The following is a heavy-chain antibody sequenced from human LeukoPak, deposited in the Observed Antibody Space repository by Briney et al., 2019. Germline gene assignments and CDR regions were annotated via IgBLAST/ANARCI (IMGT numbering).Heavy chain of an antibody. CDR3: AKVALSGYSSSWAKNWFDP. CDR1: GFTFSSYS. CDR2: ISSSSSYI. Sequence: PGGSLRLSCAASGFTFSSYSMNWVRQAPGKGLEWVSSISSSSSYIYYADSVKGRFTISRDNAKNSLYLQMNSLRAEDTAVYYCAKVALSGYSSSWAKNWFDPWGQGTLVTVSS. J-gene: IGHJ5*02. V-gene: IGHV3-21*01. D-gene: IGHD6-13*01.